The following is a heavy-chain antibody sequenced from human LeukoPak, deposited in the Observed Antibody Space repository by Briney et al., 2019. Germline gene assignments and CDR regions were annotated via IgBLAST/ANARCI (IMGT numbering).Heavy chain of an antibody. CDR3: VKGFCSDGTCYSPFDS. CDR2: ISRNGGTT. D-gene: IGHD2-15*01. CDR1: GFTFSLYA. V-gene: IGHV3-64D*06. Sequence: GSLRLSCEASGFTFSLYAMHWVRQAPGKGLEYVSSISRNGGTTHYAVSVRGRFMISRDNSQNTLYLEMNSLRSADSALYYCVKGFCSDGTCYSPFDSWGQGILVTVSS. J-gene: IGHJ4*02.